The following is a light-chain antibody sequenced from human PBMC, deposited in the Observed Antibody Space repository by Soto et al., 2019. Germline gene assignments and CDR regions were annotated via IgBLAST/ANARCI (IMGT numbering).Light chain of an antibody. CDR1: SSDVGSYNL. V-gene: IGLV2-23*01. J-gene: IGLJ1*01. Sequence: QSALTQPASVSGSPGQSITISCTGTSSDVGSYNLVSWYQQHPGKAPKLMIYEGSKRPSGVSNRFSGSKSGNTASLTISGLQAEDAADYYCCSYAGSSTYVFGTGTKVTAL. CDR2: EGS. CDR3: CSYAGSSTYV.